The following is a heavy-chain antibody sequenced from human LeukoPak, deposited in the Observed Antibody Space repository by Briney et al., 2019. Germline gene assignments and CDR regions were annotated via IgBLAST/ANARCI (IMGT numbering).Heavy chain of an antibody. CDR1: GGSISSGGYS. CDR3: AGGTTVTTYFDY. Sequence: SQTLSLTCTVSGGSISSGGYSWSWIRQSPGKGLEWIGYIYHSGSTYYNPSLKSRVTISVDRSKNQFSLKLSSVTAADTAVYYCAGGTTVTTYFDYWGQGTLVTVSS. D-gene: IGHD4-17*01. J-gene: IGHJ4*02. CDR2: IYHSGST. V-gene: IGHV4-30-2*06.